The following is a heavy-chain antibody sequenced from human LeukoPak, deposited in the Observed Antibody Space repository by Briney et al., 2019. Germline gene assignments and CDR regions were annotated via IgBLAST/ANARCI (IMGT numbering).Heavy chain of an antibody. CDR3: ARDVEARISAAGTFDY. V-gene: IGHV3-23*01. D-gene: IGHD6-13*01. CDR2: ISDSASST. CDR1: GFTFSNFA. J-gene: IGHJ4*02. Sequence: GGSLRLSCAASGFTFSNFAMSWVRQAPGKGLEWVSAISDSASSTYYPDSVKGRFAISRDNSKNTLWLQMNSLRADDTAIYYCARDVEARISAAGTFDYWGQGSLVTVSS.